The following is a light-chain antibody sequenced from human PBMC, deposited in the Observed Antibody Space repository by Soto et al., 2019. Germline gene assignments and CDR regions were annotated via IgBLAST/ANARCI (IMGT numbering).Light chain of an antibody. CDR2: DAS. V-gene: IGKV3-11*01. J-gene: IGKJ4*01. CDR1: QSFSSY. Sequence: EIVLTQSPATLSLSPGERATLSCRASQSFSSYLACYQQKPGQAPRLLIYDASNRATGIPARFSGSGSGTDFTLTISSLEPEDFAVYYCQQRSNWPPLTFGGGTKVDIK. CDR3: QQRSNWPPLT.